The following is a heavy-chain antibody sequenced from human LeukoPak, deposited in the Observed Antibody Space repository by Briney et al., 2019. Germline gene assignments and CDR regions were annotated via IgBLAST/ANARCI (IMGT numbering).Heavy chain of an antibody. CDR1: GFTFSSYA. V-gene: IGHV3-64*01. CDR2: ISSDGGST. D-gene: IGHD7-27*01. J-gene: IGHJ3*02. CDR3: ARDNWGSLDAFDI. Sequence: GGSLRLSCAASGFTFSSYAMHWVRQAPGKGLEYVSAISSDGGSTYYANSVKGRFTISRDNSKNTLYLQMGSLRAEDMAVYYCARDNWGSLDAFDIWGQGTMVTVSS.